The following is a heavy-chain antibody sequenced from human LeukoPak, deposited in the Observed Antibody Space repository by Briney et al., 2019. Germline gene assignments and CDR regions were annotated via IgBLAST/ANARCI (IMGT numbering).Heavy chain of an antibody. D-gene: IGHD3-22*01. CDR3: AKDLTYESSGSVIDN. Sequence: TGRSLRLSCAASGFIFEDYTMHWVRQVPGKTLEWVSLVNWHGTTYNADSLKGRFTISRDNSKNSLYLQMDSLRIEDTAFYYCAKDLTYESSGSVIDNWGLGTLVTVSS. CDR2: VNWHGTT. V-gene: IGHV3-43*01. CDR1: GFIFEDYT. J-gene: IGHJ4*02.